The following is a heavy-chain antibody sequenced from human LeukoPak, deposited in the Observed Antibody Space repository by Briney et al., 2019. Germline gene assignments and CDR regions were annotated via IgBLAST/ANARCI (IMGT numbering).Heavy chain of an antibody. V-gene: IGHV1-69*06. CDR2: IIPIFGTA. D-gene: IGHD6-13*01. J-gene: IGHJ6*03. CDR3: ARVVGLTGYSSSWYSGYYYYMDV. CDR1: GGTFSSYA. Sequence: GASVKVSCKASGGTFSSYAISWVRQAPGQGLEWMGGIIPIFGTANYAQEFQGRVTITADKSTSTAYMELSSLRSEDTAVYYCARVVGLTGYSSSWYSGYYYYMDVWGKGTTVTVSS.